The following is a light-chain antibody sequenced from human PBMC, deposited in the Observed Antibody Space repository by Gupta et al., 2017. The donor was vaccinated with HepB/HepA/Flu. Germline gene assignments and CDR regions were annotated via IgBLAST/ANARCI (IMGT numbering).Light chain of an antibody. CDR2: WAS. CDR3: QQYYSTPRS. CDR1: QSVLYSSNNKNY. Sequence: DIVMTHSPASLAVFLSAKATINCKSSQSVLYSSNNKNYLAWYQQKPGQPPKVLIYWASTRESGVPDRFSGGGSGTDFTLTISSLQAEDVAVYYCQQYYSTPRSFGQGTKLEIK. J-gene: IGKJ2*04. V-gene: IGKV4-1*01.